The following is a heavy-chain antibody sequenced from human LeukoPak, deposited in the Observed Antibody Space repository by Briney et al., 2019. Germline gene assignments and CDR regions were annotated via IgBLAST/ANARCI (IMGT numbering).Heavy chain of an antibody. Sequence: GGSLRLSCAASGFTFSYYAMTWVRQAPGKGLEWVSYISSSSSTIYYAESVKGRFTISRDNAKNSLYLQMNSLRDEDTAVYYCARAGVAGTWVHFDYWGQGTLVTVSS. CDR2: ISSSSSTI. J-gene: IGHJ4*02. V-gene: IGHV3-48*02. CDR1: GFTFSYYA. CDR3: ARAGVAGTWVHFDY. D-gene: IGHD6-19*01.